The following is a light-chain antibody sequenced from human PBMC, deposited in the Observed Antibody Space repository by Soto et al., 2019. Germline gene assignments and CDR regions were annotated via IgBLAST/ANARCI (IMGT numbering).Light chain of an antibody. CDR3: QQYNDWPPLT. J-gene: IGKJ4*01. V-gene: IGKV3-15*01. CDR2: GAS. Sequence: ETVMTQSPATLSVSEGERATLSCRASQSVSRNLAWYQHKPGQAPRLLIYGASTRATGSPVRFIGSGSGTEFTLTISSLQSEDFASYYCQQYNDWPPLTFGGGTK. CDR1: QSVSRN.